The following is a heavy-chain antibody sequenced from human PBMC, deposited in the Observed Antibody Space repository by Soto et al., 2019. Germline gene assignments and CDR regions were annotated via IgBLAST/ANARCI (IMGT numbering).Heavy chain of an antibody. J-gene: IGHJ6*02. Sequence: SETLSLTCTISGGSINDYYWSWIRQPPGEGLEWIGYTFYSGATKYNPSLKGRVTISADTSKNQFSLRLGSVTAANTAVYYCARDNFYGPFGMDVWGQGTTVTVSS. D-gene: IGHD3-10*01. CDR3: ARDNFYGPFGMDV. V-gene: IGHV4-59*01. CDR1: GGSINDYY. CDR2: TFYSGAT.